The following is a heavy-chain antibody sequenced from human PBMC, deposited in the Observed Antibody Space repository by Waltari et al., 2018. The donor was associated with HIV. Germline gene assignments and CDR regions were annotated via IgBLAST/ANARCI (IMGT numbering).Heavy chain of an antibody. D-gene: IGHD3-22*01. CDR2: INQDGSEM. V-gene: IGHV3-7*03. CDR1: GFQLEKYW. CDR3: AKSSSGHFDS. J-gene: IGHJ4*02. Sequence: DVQMVESGGGLVQLGGSKRLPCGVAGFQLEKYWMSWVRQAPGEGLEWVANINQDGSEMMYVDAVRGRFTILRDNTKKSLFLQMTSLRVEDTAIYYCAKSSSGHFDSWGQGTLVTVSS.